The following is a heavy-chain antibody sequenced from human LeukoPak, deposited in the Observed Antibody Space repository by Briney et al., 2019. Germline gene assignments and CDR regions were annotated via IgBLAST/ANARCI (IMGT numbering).Heavy chain of an antibody. Sequence: SETLSLTCSVSGGAISNSRFYWGWIRQSPGKGLEWIGSIYYSGSAYRNPSLKSRVTISIDTSKNQFSLKLSSVTAADTAVYYCARHRSKWLQTSFDYWGQGTLVTVSS. CDR3: ARHRSKWLQTSFDY. J-gene: IGHJ4*02. V-gene: IGHV4-39*01. CDR2: IYYSGSA. D-gene: IGHD5-24*01. CDR1: GGAISNSRFY.